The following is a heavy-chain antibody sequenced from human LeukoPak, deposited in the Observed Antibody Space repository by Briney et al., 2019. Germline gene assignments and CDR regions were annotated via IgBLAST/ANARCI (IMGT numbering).Heavy chain of an antibody. V-gene: IGHV3-33*01. D-gene: IGHD6-19*01. J-gene: IGHJ4*02. CDR3: ARDRQWPAHFDY. CDR2: IWYDGSNK. CDR1: GFTFSSYG. Sequence: GGSLRLSCAASGFTFSSYGMHWVRQAPGKGLEWVAVIWYDGSNKYYADSVKGRFTISRDNSKNTLYLQMNSLRAEDTAVYYCARDRQWPAHFDYWGQGTLVTVSS.